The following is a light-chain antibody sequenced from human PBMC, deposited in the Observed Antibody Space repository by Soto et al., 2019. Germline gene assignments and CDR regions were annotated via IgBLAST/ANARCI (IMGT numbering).Light chain of an antibody. CDR3: QQRSNWPPIT. V-gene: IGKV3-11*01. Sequence: EMMLTQSPGTLSLSPGDRATLSCRASQIVRSNSLAWYQQKPGQAPRLLIYDASNRATGIPARFSGSGSGTDFTLTISSLEPEDFAVYYCQQRSNWPPITFGQGTRLEIK. CDR2: DAS. J-gene: IGKJ5*01. CDR1: QIVRSN.